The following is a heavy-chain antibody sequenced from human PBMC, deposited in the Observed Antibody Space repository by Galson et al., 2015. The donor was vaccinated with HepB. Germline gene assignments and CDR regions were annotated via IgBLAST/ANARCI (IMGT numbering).Heavy chain of an antibody. Sequence: SVKVSCKVSGYSLTGLSMHWVRQAPGKGLESMGGFDPEDDDTIYADNFQGRVTMAEDTSTDTAYMELSSLRSEDTAVYYCTTRYYYHSSGYLLDYWGQGTLVTVSS. D-gene: IGHD3-22*01. V-gene: IGHV1-24*01. CDR2: FDPEDDDT. J-gene: IGHJ4*02. CDR3: TTRYYYHSSGYLLDY. CDR1: GYSLTGLS.